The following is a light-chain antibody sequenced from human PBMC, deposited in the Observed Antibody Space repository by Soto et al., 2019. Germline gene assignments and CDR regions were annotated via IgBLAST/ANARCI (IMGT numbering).Light chain of an antibody. Sequence: DIQITQSPTSLSASILDIVTITCRASQRITNRLNWYQHRPGKAPRLLIYAASSLESGVPSRFSGRRSGTDFTLSINSLQPEDFATYYCQQAYSFPITFGQGTRLEIK. CDR2: AAS. J-gene: IGKJ5*01. V-gene: IGKV1-39*01. CDR1: QRITNR. CDR3: QQAYSFPIT.